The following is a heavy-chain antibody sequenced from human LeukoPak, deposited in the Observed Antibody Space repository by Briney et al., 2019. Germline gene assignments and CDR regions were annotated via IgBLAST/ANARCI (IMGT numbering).Heavy chain of an antibody. CDR1: GYSISSGHY. D-gene: IGHD3-22*01. J-gene: IGHJ4*02. CDR3: ARDQANSSGYWVFVY. V-gene: IGHV4-38-2*02. CDR2: ISYRGDT. Sequence: SETLSLTCNVSGYSISSGHYWAWIRQPPGKGLEWIGSISYRGDTYYNPSLKSRVTMSVDTSKNQFSLKLSSVTAADTAVYYCARDQANSSGYWVFVYWGQGTLVTVSS.